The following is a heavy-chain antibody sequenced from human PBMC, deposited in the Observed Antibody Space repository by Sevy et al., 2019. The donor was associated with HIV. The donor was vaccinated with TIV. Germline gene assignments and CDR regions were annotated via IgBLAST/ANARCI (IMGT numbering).Heavy chain of an antibody. V-gene: IGHV3-48*02. CDR3: ARDGDPYYYDSSGYYLQSSFDY. J-gene: IGHJ4*02. CDR2: ISSSSSTI. Sequence: GGSLRLSCAASGFTFSSYSMNWVRQAPGKGLEWVSYISSSSSTIYYADSVKGRFTISRDNAKNSLYLQMNSLRDEDTAVYYCARDGDPYYYDSSGYYLQSSFDYWGQGTLVTVSS. CDR1: GFTFSSYS. D-gene: IGHD3-22*01.